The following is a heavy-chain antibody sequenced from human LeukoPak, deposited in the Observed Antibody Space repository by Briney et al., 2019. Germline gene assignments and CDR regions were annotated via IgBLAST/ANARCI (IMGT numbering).Heavy chain of an antibody. CDR3: AKDGSHIDY. J-gene: IGHJ4*02. CDR2: TNEHETEK. CDR1: GFSFSTYW. V-gene: IGHV3-7*01. D-gene: IGHD1-26*01. Sequence: GGSLRLSCEVSGFSFSTYWMSWVRQAPGKGLEWVGQTNEHETEKYYGDAVRGRFTIYRDNAKNSLYLQMNSLRAEDTAVYYCAKDGSHIDYWGQGTLVTVSS.